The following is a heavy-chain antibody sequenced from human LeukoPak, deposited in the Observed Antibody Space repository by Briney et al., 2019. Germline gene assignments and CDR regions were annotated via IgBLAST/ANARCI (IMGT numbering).Heavy chain of an antibody. D-gene: IGHD1-7*01. Sequence: SVKVSCKSSGGTFNSYAISWVRQAPGQGLEWRGGIMPLFGTANYAQEFQGRVTFTTDKSASTAYMEVSSLRSEDTAVYYCARDLASDLTGTTTWAYFQYWGQGTLVTVSS. V-gene: IGHV1-69*05. CDR2: IMPLFGTA. J-gene: IGHJ1*01. CDR3: ARDLASDLTGTTTWAYFQY. CDR1: GGTFNSYA.